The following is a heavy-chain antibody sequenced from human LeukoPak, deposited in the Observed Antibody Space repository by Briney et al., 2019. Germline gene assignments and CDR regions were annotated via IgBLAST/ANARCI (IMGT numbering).Heavy chain of an antibody. CDR1: GFTFDDYT. J-gene: IGHJ6*03. D-gene: IGHD2-2*01. Sequence: TGGSLRLSCAASGFTFDDYTMHWVRQAPGKGLEWVSLISWDGGSTYYADSVKGRFTISRDNSKNSLYLQMNSLRTEDTALYYCAKDGFSTSWTAHRKETYYYYYYMDVWGKGTTVTVSS. V-gene: IGHV3-43*01. CDR3: AKDGFSTSWTAHRKETYYYYYYMDV. CDR2: ISWDGGST.